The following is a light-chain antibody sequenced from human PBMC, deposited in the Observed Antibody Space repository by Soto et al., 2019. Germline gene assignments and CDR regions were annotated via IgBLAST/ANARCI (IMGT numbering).Light chain of an antibody. V-gene: IGKV1-9*01. J-gene: IGKJ2*01. Sequence: IQLTQSPSSLSASVGDRVTITCRASQGISSYLAWYQQKPGKAPKFLIYAASTSQRGVPSRFSGSGSGTDFTRTISSLQPEDFATYFCQQLNSYPPTFGQGTELEIK. CDR1: QGISSY. CDR3: QQLNSYPPT. CDR2: AAS.